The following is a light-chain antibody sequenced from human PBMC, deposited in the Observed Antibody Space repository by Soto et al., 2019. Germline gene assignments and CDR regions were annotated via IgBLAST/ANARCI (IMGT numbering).Light chain of an antibody. CDR2: KAS. CDR3: KQYNSDSLP. Sequence: IHMTQDPSTHSASVGYRATVPSAPSQSISSWLAWYQQKAGKAPKLLIYKASSLESGVPSRFSGSGSGTEFTLAISSLQPDDFATYSCKQYNSDSLPFGGGTKVDIK. CDR1: QSISSW. V-gene: IGKV1-5*03. J-gene: IGKJ4*01.